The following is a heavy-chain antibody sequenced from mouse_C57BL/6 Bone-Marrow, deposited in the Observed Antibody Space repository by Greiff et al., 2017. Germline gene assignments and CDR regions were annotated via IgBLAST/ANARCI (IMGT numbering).Heavy chain of an antibody. CDR2: ISDGGSYT. D-gene: IGHD1-1*01. Sequence: EVQGVESGGGLVKPGGSLKLSCAASGFTFSSYAMSWVRQTPEKRLEWVATISDGGSYTYYPDNVKGRFTISRDNAKNNLYLQMSHLKSEDTAMDYCARVVSYDGSSFDYWGQGTTLTVSA. CDR3: ARVVSYDGSSFDY. CDR1: GFTFSSYA. J-gene: IGHJ2*01. V-gene: IGHV5-4*01.